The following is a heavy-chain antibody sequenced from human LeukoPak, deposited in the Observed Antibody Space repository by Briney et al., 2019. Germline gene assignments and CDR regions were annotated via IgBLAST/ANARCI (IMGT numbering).Heavy chain of an antibody. CDR1: GGSISHYY. V-gene: IGHV4-4*07. D-gene: IGHD1-26*01. CDR3: ARDTAGGSYYNVFDL. Sequence: SETLSLTCTVFGGSISHYYWSWIRQSAGRGLEWIGRMYVSGNTNYNPSLTSRVTLSLETSKNQFSLRLNSVTAADTAVYYCARDTAGGSYYNVFDLWGRGTLVVVSS. J-gene: IGHJ4*02. CDR2: MYVSGNT.